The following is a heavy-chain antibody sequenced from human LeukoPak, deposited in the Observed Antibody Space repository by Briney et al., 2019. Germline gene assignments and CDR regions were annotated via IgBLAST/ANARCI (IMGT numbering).Heavy chain of an antibody. V-gene: IGHV3-43*02. D-gene: IGHD3-9*01. CDR1: GFTFDDYA. CDR3: AKEYVLRYFDWFSYDYYYGMDV. CDR2: ISGDGGST. J-gene: IGHJ6*02. Sequence: HPGGSLRLSCAASGFTFDDYATHWVRQAPGKGLEWVSLISGDGGSTYYADSVKGRFTISRDNSKNSLYLQMNSLRTEDTALYYCAKEYVLRYFDWFSYDYYYGMDVWGQGTTVTVSS.